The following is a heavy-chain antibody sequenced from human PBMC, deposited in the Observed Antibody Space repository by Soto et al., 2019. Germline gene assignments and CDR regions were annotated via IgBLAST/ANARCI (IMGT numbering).Heavy chain of an antibody. V-gene: IGHV4-39*07. CDR3: ARGMVRGRNHFDY. D-gene: IGHD3-10*01. CDR2: IYYSGST. Sequence: SETLSLTCTVSGGSISSSSYYWGWIRQPPGKGLEWIGSIYYSGSTYYNPSLKSRVTISVDTSKNQFSLKLSSVTAADTAVYYCARGMVRGRNHFDYWGQGTLVTVSS. CDR1: GGSISSSSYY. J-gene: IGHJ4*02.